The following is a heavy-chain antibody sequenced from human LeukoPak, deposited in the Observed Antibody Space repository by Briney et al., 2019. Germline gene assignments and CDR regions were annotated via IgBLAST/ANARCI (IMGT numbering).Heavy chain of an antibody. CDR1: GGTFSSYA. J-gene: IGHJ6*03. CDR3: ARDGRYFDWSPTYYYYYYMDV. Sequence: GASVKVSCKASGGTFSSYAISWVRQAPGQGLEWMGGIIPIFDTTNYAQKFQGRVTITADKSTSTAYMELSSLRSEDTAVYYCARDGRYFDWSPTYYYYYYMDVWGKGTTVTVSS. CDR2: IIPIFDTT. V-gene: IGHV1-69*06. D-gene: IGHD3-9*01.